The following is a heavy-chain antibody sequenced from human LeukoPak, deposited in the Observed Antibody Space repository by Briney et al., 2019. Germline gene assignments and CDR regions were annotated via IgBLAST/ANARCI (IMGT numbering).Heavy chain of an antibody. Sequence: ASVTVSCKASGYTFTGYYMHWVRQAPGHGLEWLGLIYSHRGYTNYAQKSQGRVTIPRDNSISTASMELSRLRSDEAAEYYCSRGYHDSCGWFDYWGQGTLVTVSS. CDR1: GYTFTGYY. J-gene: IGHJ5*01. D-gene: IGHD3-22*01. V-gene: IGHV1-2*02. CDR2: IYSHRGYT. CDR3: SRGYHDSCGWFDY.